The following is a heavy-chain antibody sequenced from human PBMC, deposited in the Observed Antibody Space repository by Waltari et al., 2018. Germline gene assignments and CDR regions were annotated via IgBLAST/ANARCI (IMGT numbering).Heavy chain of an antibody. J-gene: IGHJ3*02. V-gene: IGHV4-59*01. Sequence: QVQLQESGPGLVKPSETLSLTCTVSAGSINSYYWSGIRQPPGKGLEWIGYIYYSGSTNYNPSLKSRVTISVDTSKNQFSLRLRSVTAADTAVYYCARDGYFGSEVSGAFDIWGQGTMVTVSS. CDR3: ARDGYFGSEVSGAFDI. CDR2: IYYSGST. CDR1: AGSINSYY. D-gene: IGHD3-10*01.